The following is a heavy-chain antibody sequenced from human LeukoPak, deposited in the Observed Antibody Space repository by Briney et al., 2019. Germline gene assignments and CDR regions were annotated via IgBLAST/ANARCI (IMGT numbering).Heavy chain of an antibody. V-gene: IGHV3-15*07. CDR1: GFTFSYYW. CDR3: ITPLPYSAQ. J-gene: IGHJ4*02. D-gene: IGHD2-21*01. CDR2: IKPKTDGETT. Sequence: GGSLRLSCAASGFTFSYYWMHWVRQAPGKGLEWVGRIKPKTDGETTEYAAPVKDRFSISRDDSKSMMYLQMNSLKTEDTAVYYCITPLPYSAQGGQGTLVTVSS.